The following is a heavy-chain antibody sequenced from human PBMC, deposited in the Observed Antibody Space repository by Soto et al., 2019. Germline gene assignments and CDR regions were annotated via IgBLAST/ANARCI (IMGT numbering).Heavy chain of an antibody. J-gene: IGHJ5*02. Sequence: ASVKVSCKASGYTFTSYGISWVRQAPGQGLEWMGWISAYNGNTNYAQKLQGRVTMTTDTSTSTAYMELRSLRSDDTAVYYCARDPHTSFRFLLAPWGQGTLVTVSS. CDR1: GYTFTSYG. CDR2: ISAYNGNT. CDR3: ARDPHTSFRFLLAP. D-gene: IGHD2-2*02. V-gene: IGHV1-18*01.